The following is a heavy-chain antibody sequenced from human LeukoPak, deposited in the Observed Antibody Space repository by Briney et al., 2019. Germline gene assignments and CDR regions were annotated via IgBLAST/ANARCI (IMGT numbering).Heavy chain of an antibody. CDR1: GFTFSTYA. J-gene: IGHJ4*02. D-gene: IGHD5-18*01. CDR2: ISGSGGST. V-gene: IGHV3-23*01. CDR3: AKDQITAMDPYYFDY. Sequence: PGGSLRLSCAASGFTFSTYAMTWVRQAPGKGLEWVSAISGSGGSTYYADSVKGRFTISRDNSKNTLYLQMNSLRAEDTAVYYCAKDQITAMDPYYFDYWGQGTLVTVSS.